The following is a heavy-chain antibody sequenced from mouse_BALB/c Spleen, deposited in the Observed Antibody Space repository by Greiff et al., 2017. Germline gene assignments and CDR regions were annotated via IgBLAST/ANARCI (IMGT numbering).Heavy chain of an antibody. D-gene: IGHD2-4*01. V-gene: IGHV1-80*01. Sequence: QVQLQQSGAELVRPGSSVKISCTASGYAFSSYWMNWVKQRPGQGLEWIGQIYPGDGDTNYNGKFKGKATLTADKSSSTAYMQLSSLTSEDSAVYFCARGITTDYWGQGTTLTVSS. J-gene: IGHJ2*01. CDR3: ARGITTDY. CDR2: IYPGDGDT. CDR1: GYAFSSYW.